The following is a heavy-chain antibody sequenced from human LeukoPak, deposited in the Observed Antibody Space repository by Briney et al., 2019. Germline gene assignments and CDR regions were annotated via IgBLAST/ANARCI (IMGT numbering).Heavy chain of an antibody. J-gene: IGHJ3*02. CDR1: GFTFSSYS. CDR3: AGTQPRGDYVRVGAFDI. V-gene: IGHV3-48*02. Sequence: GGSLRLSCAASGFTFSSYSMNWVRQAPGKGLEWVSYISSSSSTIYYADSVKGRFTISRDNAKNSLYLQMNSLRDEDTAVYYCAGTQPRGDYVRVGAFDIWGQGTMVTVSS. D-gene: IGHD4-17*01. CDR2: ISSSSSTI.